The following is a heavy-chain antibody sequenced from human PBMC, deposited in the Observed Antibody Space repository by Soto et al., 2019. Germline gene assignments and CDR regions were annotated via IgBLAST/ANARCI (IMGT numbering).Heavy chain of an antibody. Sequence: AASVKVSCKASGYIFTTYAMHWVRQAPGQRLEWMGWINAGNGNTKYSQKFQGRVTITKNTSASTAYMELSSLRSEDTAVYYCARGPLRNWFDPWGQGTLVTVSS. CDR2: INAGNGNT. CDR3: ARGPLRNWFDP. D-gene: IGHD5-12*01. V-gene: IGHV1-3*01. J-gene: IGHJ5*02. CDR1: GYIFTTYA.